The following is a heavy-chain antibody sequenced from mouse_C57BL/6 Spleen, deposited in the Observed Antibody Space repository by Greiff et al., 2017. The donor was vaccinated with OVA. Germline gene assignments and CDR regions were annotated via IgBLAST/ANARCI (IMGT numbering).Heavy chain of an antibody. J-gene: IGHJ3*01. V-gene: IGHV1-64*01. Sequence: QVQLKQPGAELVKPGASVKLSCKASGYTFTSYWMHWVKQRPGQGLEWIGMIHPNSGSTNYNEKFKSKATLTVDKSSSTAYMQLSSLTSEDSAVYYCARLYDGYPDWGQGTLVTVSA. CDR1: GYTFTSYW. CDR2: IHPNSGST. CDR3: ARLYDGYPD. D-gene: IGHD2-3*01.